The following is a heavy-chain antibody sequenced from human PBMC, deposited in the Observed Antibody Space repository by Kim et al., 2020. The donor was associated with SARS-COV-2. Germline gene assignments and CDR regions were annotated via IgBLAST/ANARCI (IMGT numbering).Heavy chain of an antibody. J-gene: IGHJ6*02. D-gene: IGHD6-19*01. Sequence: YYNPSLKSRFTISVDTSKNQFSLKLSSVTAADTAVYYCAREGGWTYGMDVWGQGTTVTVSS. V-gene: IGHV4-31*02. CDR3: AREGGWTYGMDV.